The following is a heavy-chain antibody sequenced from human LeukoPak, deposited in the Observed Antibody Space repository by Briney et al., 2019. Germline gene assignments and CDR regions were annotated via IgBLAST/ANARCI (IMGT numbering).Heavy chain of an antibody. CDR3: ARETTYYYDSSGDY. J-gene: IGHJ4*02. CDR1: GYTFTSYG. V-gene: IGHV1-18*01. CDR2: ISAYNGNT. Sequence: ASVKVSCKASGYTFTSYGISWVRQAPGQGLEWMGWISAYNGNTNYAQKLQGRVTMTTDTSTSTAYMELRRLRSHDTAVYYCARETTYYYDSSGDYWGQGTLVTVSS. D-gene: IGHD3-22*01.